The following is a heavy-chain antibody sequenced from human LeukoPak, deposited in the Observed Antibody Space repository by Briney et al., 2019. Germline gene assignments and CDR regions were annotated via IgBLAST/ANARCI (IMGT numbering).Heavy chain of an antibody. J-gene: IGHJ4*02. CDR3: ASPIWDYYDSSGPPDLDY. CDR1: GYSISSGYY. V-gene: IGHV4-38-2*01. CDR2: IYHSGST. D-gene: IGHD3-22*01. Sequence: SETLSLTCAVSGYSISSGYYWGWIRQPPGKGLEWIGSIYHSGSTYYNPSLKSRVTISVDTSKNQFSLKLSSVTAADTAVYYCASPIWDYYDSSGPPDLDYWGQGTLVTVSS.